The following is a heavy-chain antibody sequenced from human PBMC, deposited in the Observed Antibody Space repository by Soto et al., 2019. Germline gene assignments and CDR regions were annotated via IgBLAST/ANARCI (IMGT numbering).Heavy chain of an antibody. J-gene: IGHJ5*02. Sequence: SETLSLTCTVSGGSISSSSYYWGWIRQPPGKGLEWIGSIYYSGSTYYNPSLKSRVTISVDTSKNQFSLKLSSVTAADTAVYYCVPGREYQLPDGFDPWRQGTLVTVS. D-gene: IGHD2-2*01. V-gene: IGHV4-39*01. CDR1: GGSISSSSYY. CDR2: IYYSGST. CDR3: VPGREYQLPDGFDP.